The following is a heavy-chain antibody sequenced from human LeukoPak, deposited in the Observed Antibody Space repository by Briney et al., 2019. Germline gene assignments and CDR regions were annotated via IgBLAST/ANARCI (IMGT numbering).Heavy chain of an antibody. D-gene: IGHD3-3*01. CDR3: ARDRAAYYDFWSVAFDP. CDR2: ISSSGSTI. V-gene: IGHV3-11*01. CDR1: GFTFSDYY. J-gene: IGHJ5*02. Sequence: GGSLRLSCAASGFTFSDYYMSWIRQAPGKGLEWVSYISSSGSTIYYADSVKGRFTISRDNVKNSLYLQMNSLRAEDTAVYYCARDRAAYYDFWSVAFDPWGQGTLVTVSS.